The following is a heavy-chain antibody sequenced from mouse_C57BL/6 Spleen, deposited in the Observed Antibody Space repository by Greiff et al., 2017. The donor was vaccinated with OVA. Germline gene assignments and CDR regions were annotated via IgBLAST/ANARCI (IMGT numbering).Heavy chain of an antibody. CDR1: GYSFTGYY. J-gene: IGHJ2*01. CDR2: INPSTGGT. D-gene: IGHD3-2*02. V-gene: IGHV1-42*01. Sequence: VQLKESGPELVKPGASVKISCKASGYSFTGYYMNWVKQSPEKSLEWIGEINPSTGGTTYNQKFKAKATLTVDKSSSTAYMQLKSLTSEDSAVYYCARSKAAQAFDYWGQGTTLTVSS. CDR3: ARSKAAQAFDY.